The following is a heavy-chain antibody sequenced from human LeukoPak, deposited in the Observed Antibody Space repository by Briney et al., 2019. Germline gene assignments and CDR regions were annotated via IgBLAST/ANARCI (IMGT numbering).Heavy chain of an antibody. V-gene: IGHV3-23*01. CDR2: ISGSDDGT. CDR3: AKSPVSSCRGSFCYPFDY. Sequence: LTGGSLRLSCAASGFTFSTYAMSWVRQIPGKGLEWVSAISGSDDGTYYADSVKGRFTISRDNSRNTLYLQMNTLRAEDTAVYFCAKSPVSSCRGSFCYPFDYWGQGNLVTVSS. CDR1: GFTFSTYA. J-gene: IGHJ4*02. D-gene: IGHD2-15*01.